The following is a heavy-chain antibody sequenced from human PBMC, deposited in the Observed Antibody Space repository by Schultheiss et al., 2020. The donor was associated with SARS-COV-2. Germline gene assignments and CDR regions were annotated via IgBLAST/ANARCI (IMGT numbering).Heavy chain of an antibody. CDR2: ISGYNGNT. V-gene: IGHV1-18*04. CDR3: ARDRAPGADWFDP. D-gene: IGHD3-10*01. CDR1: GYTFTGYY. J-gene: IGHJ5*02. Sequence: ASVKVSCKASGYTFTGYYMHWVRQAPGQGLEWMGWISGYNGNTNYAQKFQGRVTMTTDTSTTTAYMELRSLRSDDTAVYYCARDRAPGADWFDPWGQGTLVTVSS.